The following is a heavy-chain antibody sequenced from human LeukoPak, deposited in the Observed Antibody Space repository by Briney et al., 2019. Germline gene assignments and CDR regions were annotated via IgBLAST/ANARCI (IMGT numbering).Heavy chain of an antibody. Sequence: GGSLRLSCAASGFTVSSNYMSWVRQAPGKGLEWVSVIYSGGSTYYADSVKGRFTISRDNSKNTLYLQMNSLRVEGTAVYYCAKIAETSGTYGQGFDYWGQGTLVTVSS. J-gene: IGHJ4*02. D-gene: IGHD1-26*01. CDR2: IYSGGST. V-gene: IGHV3-66*01. CDR3: AKIAETSGTYGQGFDY. CDR1: GFTVSSNY.